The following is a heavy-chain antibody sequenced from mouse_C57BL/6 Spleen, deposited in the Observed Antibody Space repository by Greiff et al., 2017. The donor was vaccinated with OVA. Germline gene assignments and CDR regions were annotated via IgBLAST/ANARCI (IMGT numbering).Heavy chain of an antibody. CDR2: IDPSDSYT. D-gene: IGHD4-1*01. Sequence: VQLQQSGAELLMPGASVKLSCKASGYTFTSYWMHWVKQRPGQGLEWIGEIDPSDSYTNYNQKFKGKSTLTVDKSSSTAYMQLSSLTSEDSAVYYCARNLGRGYFDVWGTGTTVTVSS. CDR3: ARNLGRGYFDV. CDR1: GYTFTSYW. V-gene: IGHV1-69*01. J-gene: IGHJ1*03.